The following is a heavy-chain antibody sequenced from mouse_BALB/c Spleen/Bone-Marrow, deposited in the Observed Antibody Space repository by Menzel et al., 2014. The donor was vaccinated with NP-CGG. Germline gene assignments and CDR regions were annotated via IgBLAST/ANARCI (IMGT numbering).Heavy chain of an antibody. CDR1: GFTFSSYG. CDR3: ARPTAVVATGGSFDY. Sequence: DVKLVESGGDLVKPGGSLKLSCAASGFTFSSYGMSRVPQTPDKRLEWVATISSGGSYTYYPDSVKGRFTISRDNAKNNLYLQMSSLKSEDTAMYYCARPTAVVATGGSFDYWGRGTTLTVSS. J-gene: IGHJ2*01. CDR2: ISSGGSYT. D-gene: IGHD1-1*01. V-gene: IGHV5-6*02.